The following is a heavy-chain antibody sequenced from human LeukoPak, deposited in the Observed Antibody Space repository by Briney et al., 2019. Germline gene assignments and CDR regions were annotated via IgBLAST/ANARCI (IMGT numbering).Heavy chain of an antibody. D-gene: IGHD6-19*01. CDR2: IYYSGST. CDR1: GGSISSYY. CDR3: ARGPPQWLVRKGWFDP. J-gene: IGHJ5*02. V-gene: IGHV4-59*12. Sequence: PSKTLSLTCTVSGGSISSYYWSWIRQPPGKGLEWIGYIYYSGSTNYNPSLKSRITISIDTSKNQFSLKLSSVTAADTAVYYCARGPPQWLVRKGWFDPWGQGTLVTVSS.